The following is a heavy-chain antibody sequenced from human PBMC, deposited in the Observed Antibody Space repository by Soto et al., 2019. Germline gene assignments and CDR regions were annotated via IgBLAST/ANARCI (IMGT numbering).Heavy chain of an antibody. CDR2: ISGSGGST. CDR1: GFTFSSYA. D-gene: IGHD6-19*01. CDR3: AKDPVKLEQWLVVDYYYYMDV. V-gene: IGHV3-23*01. J-gene: IGHJ6*03. Sequence: GGSLRLSCAASGFTFSSYAMSWVRQAPGKGLEWVSAISGSGGSTYYADSVKGRFTISRDNSKNTLYLQMNSLRAEDTAVYYCAKDPVKLEQWLVVDYYYYMDVWGKGTTVTVSS.